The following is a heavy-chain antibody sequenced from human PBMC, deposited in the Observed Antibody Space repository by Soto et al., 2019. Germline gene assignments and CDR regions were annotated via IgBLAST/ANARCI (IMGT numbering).Heavy chain of an antibody. CDR3: ARAGQKNYDFWSGNSLNWFDP. CDR1: GGSISSGGYS. D-gene: IGHD3-3*01. CDR2: IYHSGST. J-gene: IGHJ5*02. V-gene: IGHV4-30-2*01. Sequence: SETLSLTCAVSGGSISSGGYSWSWIRQPPGKGLEWIGYIYHSGSTYYNPSLKSRVTISVDRSKNQFSLKLSSVTAADTAVYYCARAGQKNYDFWSGNSLNWFDPWRQGTLVTVS.